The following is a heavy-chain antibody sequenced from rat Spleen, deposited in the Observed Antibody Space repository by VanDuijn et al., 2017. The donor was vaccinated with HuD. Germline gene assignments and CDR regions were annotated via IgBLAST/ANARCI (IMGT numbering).Heavy chain of an antibody. CDR1: GFTFSDCY. V-gene: IGHV5-29*01. Sequence: EVQLVESDGGLVQPGRSLKLSCATSGFTFSDCYMAWVRQAPTKGLEWVATISYDGSGTYYRDSVKGRFTVSRNNAKTTLYLEMDSRRSEETATYYCVRQGYLRDWYFDFWGPGTMVTVSS. J-gene: IGHJ1*01. CDR3: VRQGYLRDWYFDF. D-gene: IGHD2-7*01. CDR2: ISYDGSGT.